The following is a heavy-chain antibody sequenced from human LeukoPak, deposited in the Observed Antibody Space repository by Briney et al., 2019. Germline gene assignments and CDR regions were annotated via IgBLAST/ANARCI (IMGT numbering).Heavy chain of an antibody. J-gene: IGHJ4*02. CDR1: GFTFNNHA. Sequence: GGSLRLSCAASGFTFNNHAMSWVRQPPGKGLEWVSTIGAGGYSTYYADSVEGRFTISRDNSKNTLYLQMNSPRDEDTAVYYCARGSSHPDYWGQGTLVTVSS. CDR3: ARGSSHPDY. V-gene: IGHV3-23*01. CDR2: IGAGGYST.